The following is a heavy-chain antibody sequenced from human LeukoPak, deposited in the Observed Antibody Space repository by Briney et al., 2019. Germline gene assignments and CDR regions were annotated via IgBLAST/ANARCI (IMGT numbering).Heavy chain of an antibody. CDR3: ARAVLRDPGFWSGYLHTYFDY. J-gene: IGHJ4*02. CDR2: ISSSGSTI. CDR1: GFTFSDYY. Sequence: GGSLRLSCAASGFTFSDYYMSWIRQAPGKGLEWVSYISSSGSTIYYADSVKGRFTISRDNAKNSLYLQMNSLRAEDTAVYYCARAVLRDPGFWSGYLHTYFDYWGQGTLVTVSS. D-gene: IGHD3-3*01. V-gene: IGHV3-11*01.